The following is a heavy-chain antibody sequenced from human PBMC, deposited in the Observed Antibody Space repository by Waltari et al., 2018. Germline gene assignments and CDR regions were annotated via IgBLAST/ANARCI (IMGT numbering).Heavy chain of an antibody. CDR1: EFTFSSYG. CDR3: AKDFKARLESPDTNFDY. D-gene: IGHD3-16*01. J-gene: IGHJ4*02. Sequence: QVQLVESGGGVVQPGRSLRLSCTASEFTFSSYGMHWVRQPPGKGLEWWACFAFDKKSEYYADSVKGRFTISRDDPKYTLYLQMDSLRPEDTAVYYCAKDFKARLESPDTNFDYWGQGTLVTVSS. CDR2: FAFDKKSE. V-gene: IGHV3-30*18.